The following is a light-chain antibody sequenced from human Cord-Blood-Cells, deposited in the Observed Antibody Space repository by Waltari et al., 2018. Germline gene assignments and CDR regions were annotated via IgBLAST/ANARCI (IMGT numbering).Light chain of an antibody. J-gene: IGKJ3*01. CDR2: AAS. CDR1: QTIRSY. V-gene: IGKV1-39*01. Sequence: DIQMTQSPSSLSASVGDRVTITCRSSQTIRSYLNWYQQKPGKAPKLLIYAASSLQSGVPSRFSGSGSVTDFTLTISSLQPEDFATYYCQQSYSTPFTFGPGTKVDIK. CDR3: QQSYSTPFT.